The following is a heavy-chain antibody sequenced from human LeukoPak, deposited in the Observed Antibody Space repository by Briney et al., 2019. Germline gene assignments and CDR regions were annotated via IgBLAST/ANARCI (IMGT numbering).Heavy chain of an antibody. J-gene: IGHJ6*03. V-gene: IGHV4-39*01. CDR2: IYYSGST. D-gene: IGHD6-13*01. Sequence: PSETLSLTCTVSGGSISSYYWSWIRQPPGEGLEWIGSIYYSGSTYYNPSPKSRVTISVDTSKNQFSLKLSSVTAADTAVYYCARQREVEGSSWYSPTYYYYYYMDVWGKGTTVTTSS. CDR1: GGSISSYY. CDR3: ARQREVEGSSWYSPTYYYYYYMDV.